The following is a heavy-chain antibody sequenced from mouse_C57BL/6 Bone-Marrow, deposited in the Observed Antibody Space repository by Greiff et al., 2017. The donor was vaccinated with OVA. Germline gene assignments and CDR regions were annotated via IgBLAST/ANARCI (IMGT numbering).Heavy chain of an antibody. Sequence: QVQLKESGPGLVQPSQSLSITCTVSGFSLTSYGVHWVRQSPGKGLEWLGVIWSGGSTDYNAAFISRLSISKDNSTSQVFFKMNSLQADDTAIYYCARVGLRLGYFDYWGQGTTLTVSS. J-gene: IGHJ2*01. D-gene: IGHD1-2*01. CDR3: ARVGLRLGYFDY. CDR2: IWSGGST. CDR1: GFSLTSYG. V-gene: IGHV2-2*01.